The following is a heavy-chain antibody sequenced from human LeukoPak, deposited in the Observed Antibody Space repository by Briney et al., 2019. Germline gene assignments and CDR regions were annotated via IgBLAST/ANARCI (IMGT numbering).Heavy chain of an antibody. D-gene: IGHD4-23*01. J-gene: IGHJ4*02. CDR2: INHSGST. CDR3: ARGRAGRAVVTPSAIDY. CDR1: GGSFSGFY. V-gene: IGHV4-34*01. Sequence: PSETLSLTCAVYGGSFSGFYWSWIRQPPGKGLEWIGEINHSGSTNYNPSLKSRVTISVDTSKNQFSLKLSSVTAADTAVYYCARGRAGRAVVTPSAIDYWGQGTLVTVSS.